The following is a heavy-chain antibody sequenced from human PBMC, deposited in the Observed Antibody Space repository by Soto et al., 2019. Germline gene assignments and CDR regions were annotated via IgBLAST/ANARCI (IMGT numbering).Heavy chain of an antibody. CDR2: ISYDGSNK. CDR3: ARDLRYYYDSSGLYYYYYGMDV. V-gene: IGHV3-30-3*01. J-gene: IGHJ6*02. CDR1: GFTFSSYA. D-gene: IGHD3-22*01. Sequence: QVQLVESGGGVVQPGSSLRLSCAASGFTFSSYAMHWVRQAPGKGLEWVAVISYDGSNKYYADSVKGRFTISRDNSKNTLYLQMNSLRAEDTAVYYCARDLRYYYDSSGLYYYYYGMDVWGQGTTVTVSS.